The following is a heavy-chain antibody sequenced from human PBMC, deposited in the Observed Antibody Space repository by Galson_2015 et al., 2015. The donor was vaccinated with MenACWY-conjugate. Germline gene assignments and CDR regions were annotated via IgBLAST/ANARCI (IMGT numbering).Heavy chain of an antibody. D-gene: IGHD1-14*01. CDR2: ILQDGSET. CDR1: GFTFRSFC. V-gene: IGHV3-7*03. Sequence: SLRLSCAPSGFTFRSFCMSWVRQAPGKGLEWVASILQDGSETYYVDYMKGRFANSRHNAKNSLYLQVSSLTAEDTALYYCARVRKLPFGFDYSCLGSLVPVPS. J-gene: IGHJ4*01. CDR3: ARVRKLPFGFDY.